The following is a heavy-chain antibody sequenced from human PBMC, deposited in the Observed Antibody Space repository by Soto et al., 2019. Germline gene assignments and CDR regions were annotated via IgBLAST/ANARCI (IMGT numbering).Heavy chain of an antibody. D-gene: IGHD2-21*01. V-gene: IGHV3-48*01. CDR3: AIDDSFAFDI. CDR1: GFTFTSYS. J-gene: IGHJ3*02. CDR2: IRGTT. Sequence: EVQLVESGGGLVQPGGSLRLSCAASGFTFTSYSMNWVRQAPGKGLEWVSYIRGTTHYAASVKGRFTISRNNARSSLYLQMISLRADDTAVYYCAIDDSFAFDIWGQGTMVTVSS.